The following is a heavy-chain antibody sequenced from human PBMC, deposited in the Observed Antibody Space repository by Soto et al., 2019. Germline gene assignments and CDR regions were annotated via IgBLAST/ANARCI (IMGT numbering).Heavy chain of an antibody. CDR2: INAGNGNT. Sequence: ASGKVSCKASGYTFTSYAMHWVRRAPGQRLEWMGWINAGNGNTKYSQKFQGRVTITTDTSASTAYMELSSLRSEDTAVYYCARDGAVAGDSNFDYWGQGTLVTVSS. CDR1: GYTFTSYA. V-gene: IGHV1-3*01. D-gene: IGHD6-19*01. J-gene: IGHJ4*02. CDR3: ARDGAVAGDSNFDY.